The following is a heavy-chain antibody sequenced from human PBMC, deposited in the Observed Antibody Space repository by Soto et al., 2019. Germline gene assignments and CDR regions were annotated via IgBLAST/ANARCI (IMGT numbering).Heavy chain of an antibody. Sequence: SETLSLTCAVSGGSILSGGFSWIWIRQPPGKGLESIGYIYHSGSTYYNPSLKSRVTISVDRSKNQFSLKLSSVTAADTAVYYCAGGIAARPLGYWGQGTLVTVS. CDR1: GGSILSGGFS. V-gene: IGHV4-30-2*01. J-gene: IGHJ4*02. CDR3: AGGIAARPLGY. D-gene: IGHD6-6*01. CDR2: IYHSGST.